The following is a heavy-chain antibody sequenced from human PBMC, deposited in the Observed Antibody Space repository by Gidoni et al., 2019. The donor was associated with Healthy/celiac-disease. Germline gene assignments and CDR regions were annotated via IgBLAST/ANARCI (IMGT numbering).Heavy chain of an antibody. CDR1: GCSISSSSYY. J-gene: IGHJ5*02. V-gene: IGHV4-39*02. D-gene: IGHD4-4*01. Sequence: LQLQESGPGLVKPSATLSLTCTVSGCSISSSSYYWCWIRQPPGKGLEWIGSIYYSGSTYYNPSLKSRVTISVDTSKNQFSLKRSSVTAADTAVYYCAREFTTVTSKWFDPWGQGTLVTVSS. CDR2: IYYSGST. CDR3: AREFTTVTSKWFDP.